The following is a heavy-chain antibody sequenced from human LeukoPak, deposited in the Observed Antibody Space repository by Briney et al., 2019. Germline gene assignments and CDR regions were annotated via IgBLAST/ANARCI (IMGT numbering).Heavy chain of an antibody. J-gene: IGHJ4*02. Sequence: ASVKVSCKASGYTFTGYYMHWVRQAPGQGLEWMGWINPNSGGTNYAQKFQGRVTMTRGTSISTAYMELGSLRSEDTAVYCCARGLAPDYWGQGTLVTVSS. D-gene: IGHD2-15*01. CDR1: GYTFTGYY. CDR2: INPNSGGT. CDR3: ARGLAPDY. V-gene: IGHV1-2*02.